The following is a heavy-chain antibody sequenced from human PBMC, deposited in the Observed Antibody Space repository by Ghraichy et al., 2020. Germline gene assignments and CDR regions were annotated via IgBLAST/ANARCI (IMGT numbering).Heavy chain of an antibody. J-gene: IGHJ3*02. D-gene: IGHD3-9*01. Sequence: SETLSLTCTVSGGSISSSSYYWGWIRQPPGKGLEWIGSIYYSGSTYYNPSLKSRVTISVDTSKNQFSLKLSSVTAADTAVYYCARQASGFYDILTGYYRPGAFDIWGQWTMVTVSS. CDR2: IYYSGST. V-gene: IGHV4-39*01. CDR1: GGSISSSSYY. CDR3: ARQASGFYDILTGYYRPGAFDI.